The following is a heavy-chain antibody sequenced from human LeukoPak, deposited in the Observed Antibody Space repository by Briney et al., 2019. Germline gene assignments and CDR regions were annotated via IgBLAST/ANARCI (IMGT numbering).Heavy chain of an antibody. J-gene: IGHJ4*02. Sequence: TTSETLSLTCAVYGGSISGYYWSWIRQPPGKGLEWVGEIHYTGGTSYNPSLKSRATISIDTSKNQLSLKLSSVTAADTAVYHCARGNILSGYCFDFWGQGALVTVSS. V-gene: IGHV4-34*01. CDR3: ARGNILSGYCFDF. CDR1: GGSISGYY. CDR2: IHYTGGT. D-gene: IGHD3-9*01.